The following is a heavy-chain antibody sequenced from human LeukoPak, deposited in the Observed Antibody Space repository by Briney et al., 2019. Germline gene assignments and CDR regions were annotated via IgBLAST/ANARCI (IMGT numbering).Heavy chain of an antibody. CDR3: ARDRREAFYSGYGPGAFDI. CDR1: GFTFSNYW. D-gene: IGHD5-12*01. V-gene: IGHV3-7*01. CDR2: IKEDGSII. Sequence: GGSLRLSCAASGFTFSNYWMSWVRQAPGKGLEWLANIKEDGSIIRYLDSVKGRFTVSRDNAKNSLYLQMNSLRAEDTAVYYCARDRREAFYSGYGPGAFDIWGQGTMVTVSS. J-gene: IGHJ3*02.